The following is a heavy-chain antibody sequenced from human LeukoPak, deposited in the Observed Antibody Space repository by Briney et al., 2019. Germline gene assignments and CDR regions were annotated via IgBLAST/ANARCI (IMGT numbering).Heavy chain of an antibody. CDR3: ARVPLAGEADY. J-gene: IGHJ4*02. CDR1: GFTFSSYE. CDR2: ISSSGSTI. Sequence: GGSQRLSCAASGFTFSSYEMNWVRQAPGKGQEWVSYISSSGSTIYYADSVKGRFTISRDNAKNSLYLQMNSLRAEDTAVYYCARVPLAGEADYWGQGTLVTVSS. D-gene: IGHD1-14*01. V-gene: IGHV3-48*03.